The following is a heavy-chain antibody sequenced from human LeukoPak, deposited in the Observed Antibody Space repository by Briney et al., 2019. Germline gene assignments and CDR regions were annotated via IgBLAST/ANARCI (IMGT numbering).Heavy chain of an antibody. Sequence: GGSLRLSCAASGFTFSSYDMHWVRQATGKGLEWVSAIGTAGDTYYPGSVKGRFTISRENAKNSLYLQMNSLRAGDTAVYYCARAYYDSSGQVGYAFDIWGQGTMVTVSS. V-gene: IGHV3-13*01. CDR1: GFTFSSYD. J-gene: IGHJ3*02. CDR2: IGTAGDT. CDR3: ARAYYDSSGQVGYAFDI. D-gene: IGHD3-22*01.